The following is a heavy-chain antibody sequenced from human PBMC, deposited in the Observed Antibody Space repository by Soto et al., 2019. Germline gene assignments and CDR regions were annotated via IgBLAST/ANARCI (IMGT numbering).Heavy chain of an antibody. CDR1: GFTFSSYA. Sequence: GGSLRLSCAASGFTFSSYAMHWVRQAPGKGLEWVAVISYDGSNKYYADSVKGRFTISRDNSKNTLYLQMNSLRAEDTALYYFSRNLRFYSYPDYSGQGILVTVSS. J-gene: IGHJ4*02. V-gene: IGHV3-30-3*01. CDR2: ISYDGSNK. CDR3: SRNLRFYSYPDY. D-gene: IGHD5-18*01.